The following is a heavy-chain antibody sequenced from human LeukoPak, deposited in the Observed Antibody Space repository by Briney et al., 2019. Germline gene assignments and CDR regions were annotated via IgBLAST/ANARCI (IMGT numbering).Heavy chain of an antibody. D-gene: IGHD6-19*01. J-gene: IGHJ4*02. CDR3: ARDRGAGVAVASDY. V-gene: IGHV3-7*01. Sequence: GGSLRLSCAASGFTFSSYWMSWVRQAPGKGLEWVANIKQDGSEKYYVDSVKGRFTISRDNAKNSLYLQMNSLRAEDTAAYYCARDRGAGVAVASDYWGQGTLVTVSS. CDR2: IKQDGSEK. CDR1: GFTFSSYW.